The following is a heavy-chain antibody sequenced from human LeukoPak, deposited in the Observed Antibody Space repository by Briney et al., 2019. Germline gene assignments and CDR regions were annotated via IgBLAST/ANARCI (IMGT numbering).Heavy chain of an antibody. V-gene: IGHV1-2*02. CDR1: GYTFTGYS. CDR3: ARVEDCSSTSCQYYYYMDV. D-gene: IGHD2-2*01. CDR2: VNLKSGGT. Sequence: ASVKVSCKASGYTFTGYSMHWVRQAPGEGLEWLGSVNLKSGGTNYAQKCQGRVTMTRDTSISTAYMELSRLRSDDTAVYYRARVEDCSSTSCQYYYYMDVWGKGTTVTVSS. J-gene: IGHJ6*03.